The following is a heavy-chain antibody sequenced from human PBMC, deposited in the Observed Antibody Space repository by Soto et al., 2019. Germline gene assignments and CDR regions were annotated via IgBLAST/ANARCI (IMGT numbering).Heavy chain of an antibody. Sequence: SETLSLTCTVSGGSISSYYWSWIRQPPGKGLEWIGYIYYSGSTNYNPSLKSRVTISVDTSKNQFSLKLSSVTAADTAVYYCARGRYFPHWGQGTLVTVSS. CDR2: IYYSGST. V-gene: IGHV4-59*01. CDR3: ARGRYFPH. J-gene: IGHJ1*01. CDR1: GGSISSYY.